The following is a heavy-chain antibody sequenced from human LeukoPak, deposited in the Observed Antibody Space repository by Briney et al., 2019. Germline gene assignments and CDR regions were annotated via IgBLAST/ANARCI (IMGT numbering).Heavy chain of an antibody. J-gene: IGHJ6*03. CDR3: AGQLVNYYYYYMDV. CDR1: GFTFSSYS. Sequence: GGSLRLPCAASGFTFSSYSMNWVRQAPGKGLEWVSSISSTSSYIYYADSVKGRFTISRDNAKNSLYLQMNSLRAEDTAVYYCAGQLVNYYYYYMDVWGKGTTVTVSS. V-gene: IGHV3-21*01. CDR2: ISSTSSYI. D-gene: IGHD6-13*01.